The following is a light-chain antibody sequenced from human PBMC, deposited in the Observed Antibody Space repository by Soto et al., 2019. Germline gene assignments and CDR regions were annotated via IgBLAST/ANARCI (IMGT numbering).Light chain of an antibody. V-gene: IGLV3-1*01. J-gene: IGLJ1*01. CDR2: QDS. CDR1: KLGDKY. Sequence: SYELTQPPSVSVSPGQTASITCSGEKLGDKYACWYQQKPGQSPVLVIYQDSKRPSGIPERFSGSNSGNTATLTISGTQAMDEADYYCQAWDSSTEGVFGTGTKLTVL. CDR3: QAWDSSTEGV.